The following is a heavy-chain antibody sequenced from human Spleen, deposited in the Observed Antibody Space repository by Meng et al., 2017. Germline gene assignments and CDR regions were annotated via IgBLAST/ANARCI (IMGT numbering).Heavy chain of an antibody. CDR1: GGSISSDNW. Sequence: QGRLQGSGQGLVKPSGTLSLTCAVSGGSISSDNWWSWVRQPPGKGLEWIGEIYHSGSTNYNPSLKSRITISVDKPKNQFSLTLSSVTAADTAVYYCTKNDFYCLGYWGQGTLVTVSS. V-gene: IGHV4-4*02. CDR3: TKNDFYCLGY. J-gene: IGHJ4*02. CDR2: IYHSGST. D-gene: IGHD2-21*01.